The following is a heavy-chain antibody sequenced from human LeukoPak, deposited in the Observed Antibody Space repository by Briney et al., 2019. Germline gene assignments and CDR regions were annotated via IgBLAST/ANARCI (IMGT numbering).Heavy chain of an antibody. CDR1: GGSISSSSYY. J-gene: IGHJ6*02. CDR2: IYYSGST. CDR3: ARRGKVYYYGMDV. Sequence: PSETLSLTCTVSGGSISSSSYYWCWIRQPPGKGLEWIGSIYYSGSTYYNPSLKSRVTISVDTSKNQFSLKLSSVTAADTAVYYCARRGKVYYYGMDVWGQGTTVTVSS. V-gene: IGHV4-39*01.